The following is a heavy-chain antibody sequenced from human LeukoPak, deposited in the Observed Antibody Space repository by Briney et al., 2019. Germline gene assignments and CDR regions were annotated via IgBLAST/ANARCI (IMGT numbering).Heavy chain of an antibody. Sequence: SETLSLTCTVSGGSISRYYWSWIRQPPGKGLERIGYIYYSGSTNYNPSLKSRVTMSVDTSKNQFSLKLTSVTAADTAIYYCARYCSGGSCDDGFDIWGQGTMVTVSS. D-gene: IGHD2-15*01. CDR2: IYYSGST. CDR3: ARYCSGGSCDDGFDI. CDR1: GGSISRYY. J-gene: IGHJ3*02. V-gene: IGHV4-59*08.